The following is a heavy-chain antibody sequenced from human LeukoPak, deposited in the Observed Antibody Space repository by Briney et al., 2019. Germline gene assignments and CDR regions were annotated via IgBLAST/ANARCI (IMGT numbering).Heavy chain of an antibody. CDR2: ISSNGGST. J-gene: IGHJ4*02. Sequence: GGSLRLSCAASGFTFSSYGMHWVRQAPGKGLEYVSAISSNGGSTYYANSVKGRFTISGDNSKNTLYLQMGSLRAEDMAVYYCARSGGSCLVGNRYYFDYWGQGTLVTVSS. D-gene: IGHD2-15*01. CDR3: ARSGGSCLVGNRYYFDY. CDR1: GFTFSSYG. V-gene: IGHV3-64*01.